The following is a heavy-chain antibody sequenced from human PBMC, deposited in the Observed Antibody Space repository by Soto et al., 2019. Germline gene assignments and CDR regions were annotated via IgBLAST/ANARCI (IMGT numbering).Heavy chain of an antibody. D-gene: IGHD6-19*01. V-gene: IGHV4-4*02. CDR1: GGTIRSPDW. CDR2: IFQSGSV. Sequence: SETLSLTCGVSGGTIRSPDWWTWVHQSPGKGLEWIGEIFQSGSVNYTPSLESRVTISVDKSKNQFSLTLTSVTAADTAIYFCARGRGRYSSGWSWFDPWGQGILVTVSS. J-gene: IGHJ5*02. CDR3: ARGRGRYSSGWSWFDP.